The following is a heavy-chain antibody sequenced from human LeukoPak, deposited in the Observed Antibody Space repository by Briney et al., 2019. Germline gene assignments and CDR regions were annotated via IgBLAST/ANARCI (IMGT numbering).Heavy chain of an antibody. CDR2: IYYSGST. CDR3: ARCRADYYYDSSGYYLYYFDY. D-gene: IGHD3-22*01. J-gene: IGHJ4*02. Sequence: SETLSLTCTVSGYSISSGYYWGWIRQPPGKGLEWIGSIYYSGSTYYNPSLKSRVTISVDTSKNQFSLKLSSVTAADTAVYYCARCRADYYYDSSGYYLYYFDYWGQGTLVTVSS. CDR1: GYSISSGYY. V-gene: IGHV4-38-2*02.